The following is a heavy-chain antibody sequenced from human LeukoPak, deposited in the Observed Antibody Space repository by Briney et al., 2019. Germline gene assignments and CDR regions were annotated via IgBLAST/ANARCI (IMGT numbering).Heavy chain of an antibody. Sequence: ASVKVSCKASGDTFSNYGISWVRLAPGQGLEWMGWIIPSFGPAHYTQKFQGRLTIATDESTSTAYMELNTLRFEDTGIYYCARGTSTSRREGLDFWGQGTPVTVSS. CDR3: ARGTSTSRREGLDF. J-gene: IGHJ4*02. CDR2: IIPSFGPA. V-gene: IGHV1-69*05. CDR1: GDTFSNYG. D-gene: IGHD2-2*01.